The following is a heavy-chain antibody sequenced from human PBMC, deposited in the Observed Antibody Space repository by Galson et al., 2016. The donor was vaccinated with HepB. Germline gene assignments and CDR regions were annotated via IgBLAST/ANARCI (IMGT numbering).Heavy chain of an antibody. V-gene: IGHV1-69*13. J-gene: IGHJ6*02. D-gene: IGHD5-24*01. CDR2: IIPIFGTS. Sequence: SVKVSCKASGGTFTSYAISWVRQAPGQGLEWMGGIIPIFGTSNYAQKFQGRVTITADESTSTAYMELSSLRSEDTAVYYCARVRDGYNHYYYYGMDFWGQGTTVTVSS. CDR3: ARVRDGYNHYYYYGMDF. CDR1: GGTFTSYA.